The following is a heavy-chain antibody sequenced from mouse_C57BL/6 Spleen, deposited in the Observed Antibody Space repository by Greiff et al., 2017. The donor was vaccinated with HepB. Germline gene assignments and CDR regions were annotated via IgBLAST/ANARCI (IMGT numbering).Heavy chain of an antibody. J-gene: IGHJ3*01. CDR3: AKPYSNSAWFAY. CDR1: GFSLTSYG. Sequence: QVQLKESGPGLVQPSQSLSIPCTVSGFSLTSYGVHWVRQSPGKGLEWLGVIWRGGSTEYNAAFMSRLSITKDNSKSPVFFKMTSLQADDTAIYYCAKPYSNSAWFAYWGQGTLVTVSA. D-gene: IGHD2-5*01. V-gene: IGHV2-5*01. CDR2: IWRGGST.